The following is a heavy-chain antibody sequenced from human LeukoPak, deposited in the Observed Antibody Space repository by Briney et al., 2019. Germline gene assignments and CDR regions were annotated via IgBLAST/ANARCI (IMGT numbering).Heavy chain of an antibody. CDR1: RFTSSSYW. D-gene: IGHD7-27*01. CDR3: ARGKPGIPGDY. V-gene: IGHV3-7*01. CDR2: IKQDGREK. J-gene: IGHJ4*02. Sequence: GGALRLSCAPSRFTSSSYWMSWVRQAPGKGLEWVANIKQDGREKYYVDSVKGRFTISRDNAKNSQYLQMNSLRAEDTAVYYCARGKPGIPGDYWGQGTLVTVSS.